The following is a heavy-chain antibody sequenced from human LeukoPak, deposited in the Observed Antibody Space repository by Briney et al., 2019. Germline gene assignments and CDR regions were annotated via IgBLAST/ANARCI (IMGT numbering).Heavy chain of an antibody. V-gene: IGHV4-34*01. CDR1: GGSFSGYY. D-gene: IGHD6-13*01. CDR3: ARVGGSSWSTNWFDS. Sequence: NTSETLSLTCAVDGGSFSGYYWSWVRQPPGEGLEWVGEINHSGSTNYNPSLKIRVTMSVDTSKNQFSLKLTSVTAADTAVYYCARVGGSSWSTNWFDSWGQGTLVTVSS. CDR2: INHSGST. J-gene: IGHJ5*01.